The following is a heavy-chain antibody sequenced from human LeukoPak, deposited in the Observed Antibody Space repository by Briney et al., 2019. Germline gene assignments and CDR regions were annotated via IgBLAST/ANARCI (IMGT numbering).Heavy chain of an antibody. Sequence: GRSLRLSCAASGFTFRNYGRHWVRQAPGKGLEWVAIISYDGSNKYYADSMKGRFTISRDNSKITLYLQMNSLRAEDTAVYYCAKAGSGAVAHFDYWGQGTLVTVSS. CDR2: ISYDGSNK. CDR1: GFTFRNYG. CDR3: AKAGSGAVAHFDY. J-gene: IGHJ4*02. D-gene: IGHD6-19*01. V-gene: IGHV3-30*18.